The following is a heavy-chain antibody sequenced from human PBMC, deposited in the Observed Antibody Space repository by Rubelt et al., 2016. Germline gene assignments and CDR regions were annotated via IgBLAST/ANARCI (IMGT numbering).Heavy chain of an antibody. D-gene: IGHD3-10*01. CDR3: AAGMDPDH. V-gene: IGHV3-7*01. CDR2: IKQDGSEK. CDR1: GLSFSTYW. J-gene: IGHJ4*02. Sequence: EVQLVESGGGLVQPGGSHRLSCVASGLSFSTYWMSWLRQAPGKGLEWVANIKQDGSEKNYVDSVKGRFTISRDNAKNSLYLQMNSLRVEDTAVYYCAAGMDPDHWGQGTLVTVSS.